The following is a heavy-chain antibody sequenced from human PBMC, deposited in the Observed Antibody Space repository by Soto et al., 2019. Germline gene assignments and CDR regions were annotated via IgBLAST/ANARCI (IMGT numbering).Heavy chain of an antibody. CDR1: GYTFTSYG. V-gene: IGHV1-18*04. CDR3: ARDRYRMNGYYNAHTFDY. CDR2: ISAYNGNT. D-gene: IGHD3-9*01. Sequence: ASVKVSCKASGYTFTSYGISWVRQAPGQGLEWMGWISAYNGNTNYAQKLQGRVTMTTDTSTSTAYMELRSLRSDDTAVYYCARDRYRMNGYYNAHTFDYWGQGNLVTVSS. J-gene: IGHJ4*02.